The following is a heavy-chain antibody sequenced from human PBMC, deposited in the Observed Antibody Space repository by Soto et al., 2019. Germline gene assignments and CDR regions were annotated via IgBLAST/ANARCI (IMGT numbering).Heavy chain of an antibody. J-gene: IGHJ4*02. CDR1: GGSVGSGSYY. D-gene: IGHD4-17*01. CDR3: ARERADGDYVRALDY. V-gene: IGHV4-61*01. CDR2: IYYSGST. Sequence: SETLSLTCTVSGGSVGSGSYYWSWIRQPPGKGLEWIGYIYYSGSTNYNPSLKSRVTISVDTSKNQFSLKLSSVTAADTAVYYCARERADGDYVRALDYWGQGTLVTVSS.